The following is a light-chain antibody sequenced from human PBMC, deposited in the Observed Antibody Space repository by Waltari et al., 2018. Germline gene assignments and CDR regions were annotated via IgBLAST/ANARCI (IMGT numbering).Light chain of an antibody. CDR1: SRDIGAYKY. V-gene: IGLV2-8*01. CDR2: EVD. Sequence: QSALTQPPSASGSPGQTVIISCTGPSRDIGAYKYVSWYQQIPGRAPALIIYEVDRRPPGVPDRFSGSKSGNTASLTVSGLQTEDEGDYYCSSYAGSNKLIFGGVTKLTVL. CDR3: SSYAGSNKLI. J-gene: IGLJ2*01.